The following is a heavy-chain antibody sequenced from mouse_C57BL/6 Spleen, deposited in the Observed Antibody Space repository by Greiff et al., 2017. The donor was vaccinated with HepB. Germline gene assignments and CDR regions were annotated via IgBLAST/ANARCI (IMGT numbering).Heavy chain of an antibody. D-gene: IGHD1-1*01. Sequence: VQLQQSGAELVKPGASVKLSCKASGYTFTSYWMHWVKQRPGQGLEWIGMIHPNSGSTNYNEKFKSKATLTVDKSSSTAYMQLSSLTSEDSAVYYCARAPSDYYGSSYLYAMDYWGQGTSVTVSS. CDR1: GYTFTSYW. CDR2: IHPNSGST. J-gene: IGHJ4*01. V-gene: IGHV1-64*01. CDR3: ARAPSDYYGSSYLYAMDY.